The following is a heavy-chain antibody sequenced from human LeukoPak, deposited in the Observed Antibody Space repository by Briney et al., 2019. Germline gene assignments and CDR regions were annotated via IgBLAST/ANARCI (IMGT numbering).Heavy chain of an antibody. CDR2: ISGGGGNT. V-gene: IGHV3-23*01. CDR3: ARDDFRRSGYNPLGY. J-gene: IGHJ4*02. D-gene: IGHD5-24*01. CDR1: GFTFSNAW. Sequence: GGSLRLSCAASGFTFSNAWMSWVRQAPGKGLEWVSSISGGGGNTYYADSAKGRFTISRDKSKNTLYLQMNSLRSEDPAVYSCARDDFRRSGYNPLGYWGQGTLVTVSS.